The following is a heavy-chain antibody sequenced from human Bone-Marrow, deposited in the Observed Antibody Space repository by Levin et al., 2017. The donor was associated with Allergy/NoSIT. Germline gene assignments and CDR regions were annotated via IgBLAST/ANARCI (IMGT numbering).Heavy chain of an antibody. V-gene: IGHV3-33*01. D-gene: IGHD6-19*01. CDR2: IWYDGSNK. CDR3: ARDRRSGWYFDTDNWRKYYYYYYYMDV. CDR1: GFTFSSYG. Sequence: PGGSLRLSCAASGFTFSSYGMHWVRQAPGKGLEWVAVIWYDGSNKYYADSVKGRFTISRDNSKNTLYLQMNSLRAEDTAVYYCARDRRSGWYFDTDNWRKYYYYYYYMDVWGKGTTVTVSS. J-gene: IGHJ6*03.